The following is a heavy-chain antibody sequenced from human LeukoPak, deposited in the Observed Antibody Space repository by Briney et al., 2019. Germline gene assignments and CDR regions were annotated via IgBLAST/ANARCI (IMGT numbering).Heavy chain of an antibody. Sequence: TGGSLRLSCAASGFTFSSYAMHWVRQAPGKGLEWVAVISYDGSNKYYADSVKGRFTISRDNSKNTLYLQMNSLRAEDTAVYYCAKDSGEYCSGGSCYPGAFDIWGQGTMVTVSS. CDR2: ISYDGSNK. CDR1: GFTFSSYA. V-gene: IGHV3-30*04. D-gene: IGHD2-15*01. J-gene: IGHJ3*02. CDR3: AKDSGEYCSGGSCYPGAFDI.